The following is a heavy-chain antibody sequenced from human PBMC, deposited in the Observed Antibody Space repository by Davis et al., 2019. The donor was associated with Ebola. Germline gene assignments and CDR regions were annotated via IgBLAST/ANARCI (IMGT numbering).Heavy chain of an antibody. V-gene: IGHV1-69*13. Sequence: AASVKVSCKASGGTFTSYGISWVRQAPGQGLEWMGWISAYNGNTNHAQKFQGRVTITADESTSTAYMELSSLRSEDTAVYYCARGYNSGYDSWYFDYWGQGTLVTVSS. CDR2: ISAYNGNT. J-gene: IGHJ4*02. CDR1: GGTFTSYG. D-gene: IGHD5-12*01. CDR3: ARGYNSGYDSWYFDY.